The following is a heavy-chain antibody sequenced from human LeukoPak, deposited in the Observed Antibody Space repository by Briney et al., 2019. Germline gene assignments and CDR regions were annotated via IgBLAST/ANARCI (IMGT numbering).Heavy chain of an antibody. CDR1: GGTFSSYA. Sequence: SVKVSCKASGGTFSSYAISWVRLAPGQGLEWMGGIIPILGTANYAQKFQGRVTITADESTSTAYMELSSLRSEDTAVYYCATKRGYSYGSPHWGQGTLVTVSS. CDR3: ATKRGYSYGSPH. CDR2: IIPILGTA. J-gene: IGHJ4*02. V-gene: IGHV1-69*13. D-gene: IGHD5-18*01.